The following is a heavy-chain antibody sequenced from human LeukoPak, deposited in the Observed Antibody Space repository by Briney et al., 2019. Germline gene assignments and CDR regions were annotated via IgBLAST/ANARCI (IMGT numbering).Heavy chain of an antibody. J-gene: IGHJ4*02. CDR1: GFTFSSYS. Sequence: GGSLRLSCAASGFTFSSYSMNWVRQAPGKGLEWVGNIKEDGSEKYYVDSVKGRFTISRDNAKNSLHLQMNSLRAEDTAVYYCVRGRYSGSYGPFDYWGQGTLVTVSS. CDR3: VRGRYSGSYGPFDY. D-gene: IGHD1-26*01. CDR2: IKEDGSEK. V-gene: IGHV3-7*01.